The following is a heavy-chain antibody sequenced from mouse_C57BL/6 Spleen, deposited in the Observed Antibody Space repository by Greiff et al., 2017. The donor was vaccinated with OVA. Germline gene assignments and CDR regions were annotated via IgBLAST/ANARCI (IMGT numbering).Heavy chain of an antibody. J-gene: IGHJ2*01. CDR1: GYTFTSYW. D-gene: IGHD1-1*01. Sequence: VQLQQPGAELVKPGASVKMSCKASGYTFTSYWITWVKQRPGQGLEWIGDIYPGSGSTNYNEKFKSKATLTVDTSSSTAYMQLSSLTSEDSAVYYCARLGYGSSYQDYYFDYWGQGTTLTVSS. CDR3: ARLGYGSSYQDYYFDY. CDR2: IYPGSGST. V-gene: IGHV1-55*01.